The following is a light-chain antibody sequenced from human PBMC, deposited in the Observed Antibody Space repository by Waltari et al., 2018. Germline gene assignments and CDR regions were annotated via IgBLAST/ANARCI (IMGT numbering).Light chain of an antibody. J-gene: IGKJ1*01. V-gene: IGKV2-40*01. CDR1: QNLVYSDGKTY. CDR3: MQALRSPST. Sequence: DIVMTQTPLSLPVTLGEPASISCRSSQNLVYSDGKTYLDWYLQKPGQSPQLLMYLVSKRASGVPDKFSGSGSVTDFTLKISRVEAEDVGVYYCMQALRSPSTFGQGTKVEIK. CDR2: LVS.